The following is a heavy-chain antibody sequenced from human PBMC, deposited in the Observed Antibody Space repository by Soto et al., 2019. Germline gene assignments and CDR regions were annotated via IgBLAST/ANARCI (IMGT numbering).Heavy chain of an antibody. CDR3: ARDVGYCSGGSCYPWAFDV. CDR1: GGSISGYY. CDR2: IYYSGST. Sequence: SETLSLTCTVSGGSISGYYWSWIRQPPGKGLEWIGYIYYSGSTNYNPSLKSRLTISVDTSKNQFSLKLSSVTTADTAVYYCARDVGYCSGGSCYPWAFDVWGQGTEVTVSS. D-gene: IGHD2-15*01. V-gene: IGHV4-59*01. J-gene: IGHJ3*01.